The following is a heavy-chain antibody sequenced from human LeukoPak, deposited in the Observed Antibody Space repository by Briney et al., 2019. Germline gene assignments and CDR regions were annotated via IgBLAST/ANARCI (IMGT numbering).Heavy chain of an antibody. CDR2: IRSKTNNYAT. D-gene: IGHD3-22*01. J-gene: IGHJ4*02. Sequence: GGSLRLSCAASGFTFSGSAMHWVRQASGKGLEWVGRIRSKTNNYATAYAASVKGRFTISRDDSKNTAYLQTNSLKTEDTAVYYCTGQAYYYDTSGFNFDYWGQGILVAVSS. V-gene: IGHV3-73*01. CDR1: GFTFSGSA. CDR3: TGQAYYYDTSGFNFDY.